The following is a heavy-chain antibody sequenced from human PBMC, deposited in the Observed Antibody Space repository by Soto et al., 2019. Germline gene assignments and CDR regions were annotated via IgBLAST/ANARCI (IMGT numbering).Heavy chain of an antibody. V-gene: IGHV4-4*02. J-gene: IGHJ4*02. CDR2: IYHSGST. CDR1: GGSISSSNW. D-gene: IGHD6-13*01. CDR3: ATVLFRMAYSSSGHMPDY. Sequence: QVQLQESGPGLVKPSGTLSLTCAVSGGSISSSNWCCWVSQPPAKGLEWIGEIYHSGSTNYNPSPKSRVNMSLDKYTDQFSLKLSAVTAADTAVYYSATVLFRMAYSSSGHMPDYWGQGTLVPVSS.